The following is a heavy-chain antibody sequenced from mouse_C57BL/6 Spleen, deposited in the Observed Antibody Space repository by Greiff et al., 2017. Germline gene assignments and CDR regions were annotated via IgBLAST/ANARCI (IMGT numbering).Heavy chain of an antibody. CDR3: ARDDPTTNYAMDY. CDR1: GYSITSGYY. Sequence: EVHLVESGPGLVKPSQSLSLTCSVTGYSITSGYYWNWIRQFPGNKLEWMGYISYDGSNNYNPSLKNRISITRDTSKNQFFLKLNSVTTEDTATYYCARDDPTTNYAMDYWGQGTSVTVSS. J-gene: IGHJ4*01. CDR2: ISYDGSN. V-gene: IGHV3-6*01. D-gene: IGHD1-1*01.